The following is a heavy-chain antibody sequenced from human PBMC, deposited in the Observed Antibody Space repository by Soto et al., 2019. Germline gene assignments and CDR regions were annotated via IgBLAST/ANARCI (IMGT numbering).Heavy chain of an antibody. CDR1: GGTFSSYA. CDR3: ARDTYGGNSGSVFDY. D-gene: IGHD2-21*02. CDR2: IIPIFGTA. J-gene: IGHJ4*02. Sequence: SVKVSCKASGGTFSSYAISWVRQAPGQGLEWMGGIIPIFGTANYAQKFQGRVTITADKSTSTAYMELSSLRSEDTAVYYCARDTYGGNSGSVFDYWGQGTLVTVSS. V-gene: IGHV1-69*06.